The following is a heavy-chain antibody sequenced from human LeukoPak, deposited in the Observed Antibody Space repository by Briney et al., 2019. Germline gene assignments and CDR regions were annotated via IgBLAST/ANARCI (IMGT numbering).Heavy chain of an antibody. CDR2: IIPNSGGT. CDR1: GYTFTGYY. D-gene: IGHD3-10*01. V-gene: IGHV1-2*04. CDR3: ARGGGVLWFGEFSEDYYYGMDV. Sequence: ASVKVSCKASGYTFTGYYMHWVRQAPGQGLEWMGWIIPNSGGTNYAQKFQGWVTMTRDTSISTAYMELSRLRSDDTAVYYCARGGGVLWFGEFSEDYYYGMDVWGQGTTVTVSS. J-gene: IGHJ6*02.